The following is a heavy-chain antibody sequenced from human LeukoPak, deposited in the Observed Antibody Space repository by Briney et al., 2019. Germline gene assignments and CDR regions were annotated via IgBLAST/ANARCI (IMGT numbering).Heavy chain of an antibody. CDR3: ARALTIFGVVIYAFDI. CDR1: GFTFSGYS. Sequence: GGSLRLSCAASGFTFSGYSMNWVRQAPGKGLEWVSSISSSSSYIYYADSVKGRFTISRDNAKNSLYLQMNSLRAEDTAVYYCARALTIFGVVIYAFDIWGQGTMVTVSS. CDR2: ISSSSSYI. D-gene: IGHD3-3*01. V-gene: IGHV3-21*01. J-gene: IGHJ3*02.